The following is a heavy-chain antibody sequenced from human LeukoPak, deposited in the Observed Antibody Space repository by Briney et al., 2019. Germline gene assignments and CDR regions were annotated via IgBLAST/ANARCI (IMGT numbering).Heavy chain of an antibody. CDR2: IYSGGST. V-gene: IGHV3-66*01. D-gene: IGHD3-10*01. Sequence: PGGSLRLSCAASEFSVGSNYMTWVRQAPGKGLEWVSLIYSGGSTYYADSVKGRFNISRDNSKNTLHLQMNSLRAEDTAVYYCAGRGSGSYFDYWGQGTLVTVSS. J-gene: IGHJ4*02. CDR3: AGRGSGSYFDY. CDR1: EFSVGSNY.